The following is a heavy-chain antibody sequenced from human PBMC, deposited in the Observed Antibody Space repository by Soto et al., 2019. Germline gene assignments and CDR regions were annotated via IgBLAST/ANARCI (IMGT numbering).Heavy chain of an antibody. D-gene: IGHD5-18*01. CDR2: IIPMFGTA. J-gene: IGHJ4*02. CDR3: ASGIQLWLRRINNGYSG. CDR1: GGTFSTYA. V-gene: IGHV1-69*12. Sequence: QVQLVQSGAEVKKPESSVKVSCKAPGGTFSTYAISWVRQAPGQGLEWMGGIIPMFGTANYAQRFQDRVTITADESTNTVYMERSSLRSEDTAVSCCASGIQLWLRRINNGYSGWGQGTLVTVSS.